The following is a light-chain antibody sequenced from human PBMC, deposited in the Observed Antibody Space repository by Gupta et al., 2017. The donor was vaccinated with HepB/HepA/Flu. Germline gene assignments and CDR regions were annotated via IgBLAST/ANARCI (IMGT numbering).Light chain of an antibody. CDR1: QSISAN. V-gene: IGKV3-15*01. CDR2: DAS. J-gene: IGKJ5*01. Sequence: EIVMTQSPATLSVSPGERATLSCRASQSISANLGWFQQKPGQAPRPLIYDASIRASGVPARFSGSGSGTEFTLTISSLQSEDFAIYYCQHYNSWPITFGQGTRLEIK. CDR3: QHYNSWPIT.